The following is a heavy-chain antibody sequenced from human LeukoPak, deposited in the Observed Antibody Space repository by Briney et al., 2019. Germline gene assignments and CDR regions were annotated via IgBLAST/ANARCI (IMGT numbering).Heavy chain of an antibody. CDR2: INPNSGGT. D-gene: IGHD2-2*02. CDR3: ASGVPAAIGLTTGYPYYYGMDV. Sequence: EASVKVSCKASGYTFTRYYMHWVRQAPGQGLEWMGWINPNSGGTNYAQKFQDRVTMTRDTSISTAYMELSRLRSDDTAVYYCASGVPAAIGLTTGYPYYYGMDVWGQGTTVTVSS. CDR1: GYTFTRYY. V-gene: IGHV1-2*02. J-gene: IGHJ6*02.